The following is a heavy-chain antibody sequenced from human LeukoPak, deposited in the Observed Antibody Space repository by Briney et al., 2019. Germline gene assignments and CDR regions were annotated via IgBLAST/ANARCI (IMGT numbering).Heavy chain of an antibody. V-gene: IGHV3-23*01. CDR3: AKGGGPLRYFDWLYPFDY. CDR2: ISGSGGST. Sequence: PGGSLRLSCAASEFSFNTYTMNWVRQAPGKGLEWASAISGSGGSTYYADSVKGRFTISRDNSKNTLYLQMNSLRAEDTAVYYCAKGGGPLRYFDWLYPFDYWGQGTLVTVSS. CDR1: EFSFNTYT. D-gene: IGHD3-9*01. J-gene: IGHJ4*02.